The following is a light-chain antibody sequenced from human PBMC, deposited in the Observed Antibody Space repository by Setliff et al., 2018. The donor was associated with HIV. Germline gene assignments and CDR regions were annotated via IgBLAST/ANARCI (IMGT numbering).Light chain of an antibody. J-gene: IGLJ1*01. V-gene: IGLV1-44*01. CDR1: SSNIRTNA. CDR2: SNN. Sequence: QSALAQPPSTSGTPGQRVTISCSGSSSNIRTNAVNWYQQLSGTAPKLIIYSNNQRPSGVPDRFSGSKSGTSASLAISGLQSEDEADYYCASWDDSLNGQVFGTGTKVTV. CDR3: ASWDDSLNGQV.